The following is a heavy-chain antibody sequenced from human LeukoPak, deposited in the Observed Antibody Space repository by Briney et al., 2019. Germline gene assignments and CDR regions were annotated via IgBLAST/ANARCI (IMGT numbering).Heavy chain of an antibody. CDR2: IYPGDSDT. CDR1: GSSFTSYW. D-gene: IGHD3-22*01. Sequence: GESLKISCKGSGSSFTSYWIGWVRPLPGKGLEGMGIIYPGDSDTRYSPSFQGQVTISADKSIRTAYLKWSSLKASDTAMYYCARQAYYYDSSGYYFGRNFDYWGQGTLVTVSS. J-gene: IGHJ4*02. CDR3: ARQAYYYDSSGYYFGRNFDY. V-gene: IGHV5-51*01.